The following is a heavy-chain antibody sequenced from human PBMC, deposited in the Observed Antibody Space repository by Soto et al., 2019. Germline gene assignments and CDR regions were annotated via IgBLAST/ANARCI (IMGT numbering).Heavy chain of an antibody. Sequence: GGSLRLSCAASGFSFSDYYMTWVRQAPGKGLEWISYISSSGSNIYYADSVKGRFTISRDNAKNSLYLQMNSLRDEDTAVYYCARDHSGSYYYYYGMDVWGQGTTVTVSS. CDR2: ISSSGSNI. V-gene: IGHV3-48*02. J-gene: IGHJ6*02. D-gene: IGHD1-26*01. CDR3: ARDHSGSYYYYYGMDV. CDR1: GFSFSDYY.